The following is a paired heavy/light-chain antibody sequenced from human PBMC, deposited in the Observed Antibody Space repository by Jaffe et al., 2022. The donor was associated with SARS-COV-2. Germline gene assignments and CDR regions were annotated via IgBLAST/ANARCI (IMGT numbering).Light chain of an antibody. V-gene: IGKV2-28*01. CDR3: MQALQTPYT. J-gene: IGKJ2*01. CDR1: QSLLHSNGYNY. CDR2: LAS. Sequence: DIVMTQSPLSLPVTPGEPASISCRSSQSLLHSNGYNYLDWYLQKPGQSPQLLIYLASSRASGVPDRFSGSGSGTDFTLKISRVEADDVGVYYCMQALQTPYTFGPGTKLEIK.
Heavy chain of an antibody. D-gene: IGHD3-22*01. CDR2: IYPDNSEI. CDR3: VRRSPYDVGYYVDY. CDR1: GYRFTDYW. J-gene: IGHJ4*02. Sequence: EVQLVQSGAEVRKPGESLRISCETSGYRFTDYWIGWVRQLPGKGLEWMAIIYPDNSEIRYSPSFRGQVTISADKSISTAYLQWGSLKASDTAVYYCVRRSPYDVGYYVDYWGQGTLVIVSS. V-gene: IGHV5-51*01.